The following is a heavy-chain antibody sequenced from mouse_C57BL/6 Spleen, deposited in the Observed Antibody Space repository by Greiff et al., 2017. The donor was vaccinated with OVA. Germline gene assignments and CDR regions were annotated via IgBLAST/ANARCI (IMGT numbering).Heavy chain of an antibody. V-gene: IGHV1-52*01. Sequence: VQLQQPGAELVRPGSSVKLSCKASGYTFTSYWMHWVKQRPIQGLEWIGNIDPSDSETPYNQKFKDKATLTVDKSSSTAYMQLSSLTSEDSAVDYCARRGDSSNYDAMDYWGQGTSVTVSS. D-gene: IGHD1-1*01. J-gene: IGHJ4*01. CDR1: GYTFTSYW. CDR2: IDPSDSET. CDR3: ARRGDSSNYDAMDY.